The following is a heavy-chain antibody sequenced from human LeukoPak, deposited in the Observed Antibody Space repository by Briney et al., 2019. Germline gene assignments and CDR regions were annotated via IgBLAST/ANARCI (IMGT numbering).Heavy chain of an antibody. Sequence: PGRSLRLSCAASGFTFSSNGMHWVRQAPGKGLEWVAVISYDGSNKYYADSVKGRFTVSRDNSKNTLYLQMHSLRVEDTAVYYCASVSGDGDPTHYGMDVWGKGTTVTVSS. V-gene: IGHV3-30*03. J-gene: IGHJ6*04. CDR2: ISYDGSNK. D-gene: IGHD4-17*01. CDR1: GFTFSSNG. CDR3: ASVSGDGDPTHYGMDV.